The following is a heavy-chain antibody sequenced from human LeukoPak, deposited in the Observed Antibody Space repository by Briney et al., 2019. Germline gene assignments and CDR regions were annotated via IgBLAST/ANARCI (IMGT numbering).Heavy chain of an antibody. D-gene: IGHD1-14*01. CDR1: GFTFSSCG. CDR2: IGPTDTDR. V-gene: IGHV3-21*01. CDR3: ATETIGRHYDY. Sequence: PGGSLRLSCAASGFTFSSCGFNWVRQAPGKGLEWVPSIGPTDTDRYYADSVRGRFTISRDNAKNSMYLQMDSLRDEDTAVYYCATETIGRHYDYWGQGTLLTVSS. J-gene: IGHJ4*02.